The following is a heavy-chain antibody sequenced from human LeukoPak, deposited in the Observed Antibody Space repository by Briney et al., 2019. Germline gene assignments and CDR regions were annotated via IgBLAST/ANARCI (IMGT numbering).Heavy chain of an antibody. J-gene: IGHJ3*02. Sequence: ASVKVSCKASGYTFTGYYMHWVRQAPGQGLEWMGWINPNSGGTNYAQKFQGRVTMTRDTSISTAYMELSRLRSDDTAVCYCAREGLGYYGSGSYGDDAFDIWGQGTMVTVSS. D-gene: IGHD3-10*01. CDR1: GYTFTGYY. V-gene: IGHV1-2*02. CDR2: INPNSGGT. CDR3: AREGLGYYGSGSYGDDAFDI.